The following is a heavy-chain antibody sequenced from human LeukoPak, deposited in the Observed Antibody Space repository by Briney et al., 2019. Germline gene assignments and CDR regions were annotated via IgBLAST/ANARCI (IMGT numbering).Heavy chain of an antibody. CDR2: IRYDGSNK. CDR3: AKYPSYDFWSGYQYYFDY. D-gene: IGHD3-3*01. CDR1: GFTFSSYG. Sequence: GGSLRLSCAASGFTFSSYGMHWVRQAPGKGLEWVAFIRYDGSNKYYADSVKGRFTISRDNSKNTLYLQMNSLRAEDTAVYYCAKYPSYDFWSGYQYYFDYWGQGTLVTVSS. J-gene: IGHJ4*02. V-gene: IGHV3-30*02.